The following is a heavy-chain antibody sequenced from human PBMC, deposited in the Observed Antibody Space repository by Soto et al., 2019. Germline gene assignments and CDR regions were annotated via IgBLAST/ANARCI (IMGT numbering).Heavy chain of an antibody. CDR2: ISYDGSNK. J-gene: IGHJ6*02. CDR1: GFTFSSYG. D-gene: IGHD2-2*01. Sequence: PGGSLRLSCAASGFTFSSYGMHWVRQAPGKGLEWVAVISYDGSNKYYADSVKGRFTISRDNSKNTLYLQMNSLRAEDTAVYYCAKAPSTQPYHYYGMDVWGQGTTVTVSS. CDR3: AKAPSTQPYHYYGMDV. V-gene: IGHV3-30*18.